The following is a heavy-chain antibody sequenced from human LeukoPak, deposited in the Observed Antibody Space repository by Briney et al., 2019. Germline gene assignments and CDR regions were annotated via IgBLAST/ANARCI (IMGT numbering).Heavy chain of an antibody. CDR2: IIPILGIA. CDR3: ARHDSRGYSGSYFAY. Sequence: SVKVSCKASVGTFSSYAISWVRQAPGQGLEWMGRIIPILGIANYAQKFQGRVTITADKSTSTAYMELSSLRSEDTAVYYCARHDSRGYSGSYFAYWGQGTMVTVSS. CDR1: VGTFSSYA. J-gene: IGHJ4*02. V-gene: IGHV1-69*04. D-gene: IGHD1-26*01.